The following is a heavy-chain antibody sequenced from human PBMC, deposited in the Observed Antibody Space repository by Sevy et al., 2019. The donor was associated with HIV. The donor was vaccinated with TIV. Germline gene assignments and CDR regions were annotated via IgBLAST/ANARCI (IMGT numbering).Heavy chain of an antibody. Sequence: GGSLRLSCAASGLTFSTSWMKWVRQAPGKGLECVANIRPDGSENYYAYSVRGRFTISRDNARDSVFLQMNSLRVEDTAVYYCARVSSAGGGDYWGQGVLVTVS. CDR1: GLTFSTSW. CDR2: IRPDGSEN. V-gene: IGHV3-7*01. J-gene: IGHJ4*02. D-gene: IGHD6-13*01. CDR3: ARVSSAGGGDY.